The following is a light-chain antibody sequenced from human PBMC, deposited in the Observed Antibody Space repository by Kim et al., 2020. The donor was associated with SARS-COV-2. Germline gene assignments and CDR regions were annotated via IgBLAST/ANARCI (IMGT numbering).Light chain of an antibody. CDR3: QQRSNWWT. V-gene: IGKV3-11*01. Sequence: SLSPEERATLSGRASQSVSSYLAWYQQKPGQAPRLLIYDASNRATGIPARFSGSGSGTDFTLTISSLEPEDFAVYYCQQRSNWWTFGQGTKVDIK. J-gene: IGKJ1*01. CDR2: DAS. CDR1: QSVSSY.